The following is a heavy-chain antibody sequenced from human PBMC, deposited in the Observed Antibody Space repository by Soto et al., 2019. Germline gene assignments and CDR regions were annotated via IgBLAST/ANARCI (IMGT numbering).Heavy chain of an antibody. V-gene: IGHV1-69*10. CDR1: GGTFSRYA. J-gene: IGHJ4*02. CDR3: ARTYAWNYARGSHYFDH. CDR2: IIPLFSIA. D-gene: IGHD1-7*01. Sequence: GASVKVSCKASGGTFSRYAISWVRQAPGQGLEWMGGIIPLFSIANYTQKFQGRVTITADKSTTTAYMQLSSLRSEDTDVYYCARTYAWNYARGSHYFDHWGQGTLVTVSS.